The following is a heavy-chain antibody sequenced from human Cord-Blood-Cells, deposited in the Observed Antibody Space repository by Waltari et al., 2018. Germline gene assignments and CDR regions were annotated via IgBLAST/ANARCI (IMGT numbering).Heavy chain of an antibody. Sequence: QLVASWGGLVQPGGSLKLSCAASGFTSSVPALPCASQAPGKGLEWVGHIRIKANSYATAYVASVKGRFTISRDDSKNTAYLQMNSLKTEDTAVYYCTSLHYYDSSGYYYWGQGTLVTVSS. CDR1: GFTSSVPA. CDR2: IRIKANSYAT. D-gene: IGHD3-22*01. CDR3: TSLHYYDSSGYYY. V-gene: IGHV3-73*02. J-gene: IGHJ4*02.